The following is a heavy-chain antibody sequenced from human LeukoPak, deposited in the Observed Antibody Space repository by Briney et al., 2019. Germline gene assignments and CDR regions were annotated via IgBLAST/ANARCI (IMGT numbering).Heavy chain of an antibody. CDR1: GGTFSSYA. Sequence: SVKVSCKASGGTFSSYAISWVRQAPGQGLEWMGRIIPILGIANYAQKFQGRVTMTRDTSISTAYMELSRLRSDDTAVYYCARDIPYYDILTGYYPWGQGTLVTVSS. D-gene: IGHD3-9*01. V-gene: IGHV1-69*04. J-gene: IGHJ5*02. CDR2: IIPILGIA. CDR3: ARDIPYYDILTGYYP.